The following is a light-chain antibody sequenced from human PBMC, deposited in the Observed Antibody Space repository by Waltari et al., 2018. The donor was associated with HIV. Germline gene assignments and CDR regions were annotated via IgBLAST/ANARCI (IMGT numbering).Light chain of an antibody. CDR3: QAWDSSTVWV. CDR1: KLGDKY. CDR2: QDS. Sequence: SYELTQPPSVSVSPGQTASITCSGDKLGDKYACWYQQKPGQSPVLVIYQDSKRPSGIPARFSGSNSGNTATLTISGTQAMDEADYYCQAWDSSTVWVFGGGTKLTVL. V-gene: IGLV3-1*01. J-gene: IGLJ3*02.